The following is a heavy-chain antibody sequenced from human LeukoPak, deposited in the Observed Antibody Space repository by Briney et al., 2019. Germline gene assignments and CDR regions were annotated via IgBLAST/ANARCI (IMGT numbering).Heavy chain of an antibody. J-gene: IGHJ5*02. CDR1: GGTFSSYA. CDR3: ARGTAVAGRRGDWFDP. D-gene: IGHD6-19*01. V-gene: IGHV1-69*05. CDR2: IIPIFGTA. Sequence: SVKVSCKASGGTFSSYAISWVRQAPGQGLEWMGGIIPIFGTANYAQKFQGRVTITTDESTSTAYMELSSLRSEDTAVYYCARGTAVAGRRGDWFDPWGQGTLVTVSS.